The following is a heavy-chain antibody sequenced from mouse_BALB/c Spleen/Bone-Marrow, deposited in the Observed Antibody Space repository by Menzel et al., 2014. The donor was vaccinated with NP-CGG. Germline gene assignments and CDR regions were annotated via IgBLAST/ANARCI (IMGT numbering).Heavy chain of an antibody. CDR3: ARLLRGEYARDN. CDR1: GYTFTSYY. Sequence: QVQLQQSGPELVKPGASVRISCKASGYTFTSYYIHWVKQRPGQGLEWIGWIYPGNVNTKYNEKFKGKATLTADKSSSTAYMQLSSLSSEDSAVYFCARLLRGEYARDNWGQRTSVTVS. J-gene: IGHJ4*01. CDR2: IYPGNVNT. V-gene: IGHV1S56*01.